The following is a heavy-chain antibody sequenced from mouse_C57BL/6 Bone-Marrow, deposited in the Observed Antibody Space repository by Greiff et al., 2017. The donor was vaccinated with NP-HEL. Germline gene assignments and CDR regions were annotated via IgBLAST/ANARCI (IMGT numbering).Heavy chain of an antibody. CDR1: GYTFTSYW. V-gene: IGHV1-53*01. D-gene: IGHD3-2*02. CDR2: INPSNGGT. Sequence: VQLQQPGTELVKPGASVKLSCKASGYTFTSYWMHWVKQRPGQGLEWIGNINPSNGGTNYNEKFQSTATLTVDKSSSTAYMQLSGLTSEYAAVYDCAREQLRLPWFAYWGQGTLVTVSA. J-gene: IGHJ3*01. CDR3: AREQLRLPWFAY.